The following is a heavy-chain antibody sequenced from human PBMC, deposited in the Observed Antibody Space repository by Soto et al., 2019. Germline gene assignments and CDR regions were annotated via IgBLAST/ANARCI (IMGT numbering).Heavy chain of an antibody. CDR2: ISGSGGST. J-gene: IGHJ5*02. CDR3: AKRPGGYCSGGSCYVWFDP. V-gene: IGHV3-23*01. Sequence: GGSLRLSCAASGFTFSSYAMSWVRQAPGKGLEWVSAISGSGGSTYYADSVKGRFTISRDNSKNTLYLQMNSLRAEDTAVYYCAKRPGGYCSGGSCYVWFDPWGQGTLVTVSS. D-gene: IGHD2-15*01. CDR1: GFTFSSYA.